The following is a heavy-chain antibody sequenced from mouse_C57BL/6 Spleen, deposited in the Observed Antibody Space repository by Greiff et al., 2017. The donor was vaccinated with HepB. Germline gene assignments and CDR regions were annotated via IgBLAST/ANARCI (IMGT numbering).Heavy chain of an antibody. J-gene: IGHJ4*01. V-gene: IGHV5-4*01. CDR3: AREGNSNRYYYAMDY. D-gene: IGHD2-5*01. CDR2: ISDGGSYT. CDR1: GFTFSSYA. Sequence: EVQGVESGGGLVKPGGSLKLSCAASGFTFSSYAMSWVRQTPEKRLEWVATISDGGSYTYYPDNVKGRFTISRDNAKNNLYLQMSHLKSEDTARYYCAREGNSNRYYYAMDYWGQGTSVTVSS.